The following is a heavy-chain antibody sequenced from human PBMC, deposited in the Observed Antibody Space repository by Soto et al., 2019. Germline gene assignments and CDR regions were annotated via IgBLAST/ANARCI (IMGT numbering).Heavy chain of an antibody. CDR1: GGSISSYY. D-gene: IGHD3-10*01. CDR2: FYYSGST. J-gene: IGHJ6*02. CDR3: ARDNRITMVRGVISNYGMDV. Sequence: SETLSLTCTVSGGSISSYYWSWIRQPPGKGLEWIGYFYYSGSTNYNPSLKSRVTISVDTSKNQFSLKLSSVTAADTAVYYCARDNRITMVRGVISNYGMDVWGQGTTVTVSS. V-gene: IGHV4-59*01.